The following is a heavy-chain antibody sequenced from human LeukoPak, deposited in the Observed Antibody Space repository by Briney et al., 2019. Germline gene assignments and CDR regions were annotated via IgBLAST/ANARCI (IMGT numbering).Heavy chain of an antibody. CDR1: GGSFSGYY. Sequence: SETLSLTCAVYGGSFSGYYWSWIRQPPGKGLEWIGEINHSGSTNYNPSLKSRVTISVDTSKNQFSLKLSSVTAADTAVYYCARDSAVAGPNYYYYYGMDVWGQGTTVTVSS. J-gene: IGHJ6*02. V-gene: IGHV4-34*01. D-gene: IGHD6-19*01. CDR2: INHSGST. CDR3: ARDSAVAGPNYYYYYGMDV.